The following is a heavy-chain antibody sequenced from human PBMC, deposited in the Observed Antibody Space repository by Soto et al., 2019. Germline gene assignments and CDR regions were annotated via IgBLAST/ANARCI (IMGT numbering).Heavy chain of an antibody. V-gene: IGHV3-23*01. CDR2: ISSSGAST. CDR1: GFTFSSYA. D-gene: IGHD3-10*01. CDR3: AKGGNYYYDL. Sequence: GGSLRLSCAASGFTFSSYAMSWVRRAPGKGLEWVSAISSSGASTYYADSVKGRFTISRDNSKNTLYLQMNSLRAEDTAVYYCAKGGNYYYDLWGQGTLVTVSS. J-gene: IGHJ5*02.